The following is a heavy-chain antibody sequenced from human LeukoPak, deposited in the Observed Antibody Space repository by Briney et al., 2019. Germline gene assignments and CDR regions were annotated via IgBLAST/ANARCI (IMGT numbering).Heavy chain of an antibody. D-gene: IGHD5-24*01. CDR3: ARGVEMATIRGPFFDY. CDR1: GFTFSSYA. CDR2: ISYDGSNK. Sequence: GGSLRLSCAASGFTFSSYAMHWIRQAPGKGLEWVAFISYDGSNKYYADSVKGPFTISRNNSKNTLYLQMNSLRAEDTAVYYCARGVEMATIRGPFFDYWGQGTLVTVSS. V-gene: IGHV3-30-3*01. J-gene: IGHJ4*02.